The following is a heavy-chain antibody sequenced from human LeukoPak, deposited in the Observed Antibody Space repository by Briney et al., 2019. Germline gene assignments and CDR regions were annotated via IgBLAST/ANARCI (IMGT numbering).Heavy chain of an antibody. CDR2: ISSSSSNI. J-gene: IGHJ4*02. CDR3: VSQYCSGGSCFSH. D-gene: IGHD2-15*01. V-gene: IGHV3-48*02. Sequence: ETGGSLRLSCAASGFAFSGHGMNWVRQAPGGGLEWVSHISSSSSNIYSADFVKGRFSISRDNAKNSVYLQMNSLRDEDTAVYYCVSQYCSGGSCFSHWGQGTLVTVSS. CDR1: GFAFSGHG.